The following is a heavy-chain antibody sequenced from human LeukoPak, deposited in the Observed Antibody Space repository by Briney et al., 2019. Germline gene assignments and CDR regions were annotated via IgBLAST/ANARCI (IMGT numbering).Heavy chain of an antibody. CDR2: IYYSGST. CDR3: ARGGIAAAGTFGY. CDR1: GGSISSYC. V-gene: IGHV4-59*01. Sequence: PSETLSLTCTVSGGSISSYCWSWIRQPPGKGLEWIGYIYYSGSTNYNPSLKSRVTISVDTSKNQFSLKLSSVTAAGTAVYYCARGGIAAAGTFGYWGQGTLVTVSS. J-gene: IGHJ4*02. D-gene: IGHD6-13*01.